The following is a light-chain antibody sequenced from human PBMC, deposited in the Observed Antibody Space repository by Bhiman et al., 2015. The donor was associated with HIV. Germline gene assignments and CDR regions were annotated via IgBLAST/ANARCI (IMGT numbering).Light chain of an antibody. CDR2: DVS. CDR1: NSDVGGYNY. Sequence: QSALTQPASVSGSPGQSITISCTGSNSDVGGYNYVSWYQHHPGKAPKLLIYDVSNRPSGVPDRFSGSKSGNTASLTISRLQAEDEAHYYCCSFAGSGTEIFGGGTKLTVL. V-gene: IGLV2-23*02. J-gene: IGLJ2*01. CDR3: CSFAGSGTEI.